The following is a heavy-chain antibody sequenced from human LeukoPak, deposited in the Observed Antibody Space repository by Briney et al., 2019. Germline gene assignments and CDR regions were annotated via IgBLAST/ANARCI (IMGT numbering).Heavy chain of an antibody. CDR3: AKDADRGATVVLGCADY. V-gene: IGHV3-23*01. D-gene: IGHD1-26*01. CDR1: GFTFSSYG. J-gene: IGHJ4*02. CDR2: ISGSGGST. Sequence: PGGSLRLSCAASGFTFSSYGMSWVRQAPGKGLEWVSAISGSGGSTYYADSVKGRFTISRDNSKNTLYLQMNSLRAEDTAVYYCAKDADRGATVVLGCADYWGQGTLVTVSS.